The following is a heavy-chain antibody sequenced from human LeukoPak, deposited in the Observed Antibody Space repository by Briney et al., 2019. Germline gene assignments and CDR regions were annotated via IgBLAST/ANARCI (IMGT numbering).Heavy chain of an antibody. CDR3: ASPEYTSSTGFDY. D-gene: IGHD6-6*01. CDR2: ISSSSSYI. CDR1: GFTFSTYS. Sequence: GGSLRLSCAASGFTFSTYSMNWVRQAPGKGLEWVSSISSSSSYIYYADSVKGRFTISRDNAKNSLYLQTNSLRAEDTAVYYCASPEYTSSTGFDYWGQGTLVTVSS. V-gene: IGHV3-21*01. J-gene: IGHJ4*02.